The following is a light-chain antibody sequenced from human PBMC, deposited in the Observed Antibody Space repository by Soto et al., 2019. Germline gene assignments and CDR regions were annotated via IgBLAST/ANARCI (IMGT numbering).Light chain of an antibody. CDR3: QQANGFPLT. CDR2: AAS. J-gene: IGKJ4*01. Sequence: DIQMTQSPSSVSASVGDRVTNTCRASQGIGSWLAWYQQQPGKAPKLLMYAASSLQSGVPSRFSGSGSGTDFTLTISSLQPEDFATYYCQQANGFPLTFGGGTKVEI. V-gene: IGKV1-12*01. CDR1: QGIGSW.